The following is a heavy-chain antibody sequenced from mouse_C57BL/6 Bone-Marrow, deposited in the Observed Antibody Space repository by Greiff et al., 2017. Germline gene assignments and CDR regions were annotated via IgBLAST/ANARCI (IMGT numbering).Heavy chain of an antibody. CDR2: IHPNSGST. V-gene: IGHV1-64*01. CDR1: GYTFTSYW. CDR3: ARGATVVSFDD. J-gene: IGHJ2*01. D-gene: IGHD1-1*02. Sequence: VQLQQPGAELVKPGASVKLSCKASGYTFTSYWMHWVKQRPGQGLEWIGRIHPNSGSTNYNEKFKSKATLTVDKSSSTAYMQLSSLTSEDSAVYYCARGATVVSFDDWGTGTTLTVSS.